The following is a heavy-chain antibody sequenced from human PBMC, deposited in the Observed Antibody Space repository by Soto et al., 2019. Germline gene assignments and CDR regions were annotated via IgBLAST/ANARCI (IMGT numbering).Heavy chain of an antibody. CDR3: ARDLKAVVNHIHYNHYGLDV. V-gene: IGHV3-11*01. Sequence: QEQLVESGGGLVKPGGSLRLSCAASGFIFNDYYMSWIRQAPGKGLEWVAYISSGASTISYADSVKGRFTISRDNTKNLLYLQMTSLRAEDTAVYYCARDLKAVVNHIHYNHYGLDVWGQGTTVTVSS. CDR1: GFIFNDYY. CDR2: ISSGASTI. D-gene: IGHD3-22*01. J-gene: IGHJ6*02.